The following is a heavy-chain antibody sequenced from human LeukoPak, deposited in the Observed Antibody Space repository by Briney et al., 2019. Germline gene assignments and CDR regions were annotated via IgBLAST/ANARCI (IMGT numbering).Heavy chain of an antibody. CDR1: GGSISSYY. CDR3: ARDRGGGYDLDY. J-gene: IGHJ4*02. D-gene: IGHD5-12*01. Sequence: SETLSLTCTVSGGSISSYYWSWIRQPPGKGLEWIGYIYYSGSTNYNPSLKSRVTISVDTSKNQFSLKLSSVTAADTAVYYCARDRGGGYDLDYWGQGTLVTVSS. V-gene: IGHV4-59*12. CDR2: IYYSGST.